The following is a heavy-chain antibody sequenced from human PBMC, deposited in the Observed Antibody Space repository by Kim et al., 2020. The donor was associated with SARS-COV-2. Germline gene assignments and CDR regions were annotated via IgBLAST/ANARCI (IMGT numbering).Heavy chain of an antibody. V-gene: IGHV3-7*03. CDR1: GFTFSSYW. CDR3: ASNEGVWVSGAFDV. J-gene: IGHJ3*01. CDR2: IKQDGSEK. Sequence: GGSLRLSCAASGFTFSSYWMSWVRQAPGKWLEWVANIKQDGSEKYYVDSVKGRFTISRDNAKNSLYLQMNSLRAEDTAVYYCASNEGVWVSGAFDVWGQGTMVTLSS. D-gene: IGHD6-13*01.